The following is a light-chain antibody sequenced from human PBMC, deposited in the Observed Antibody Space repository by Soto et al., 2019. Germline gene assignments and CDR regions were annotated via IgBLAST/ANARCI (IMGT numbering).Light chain of an antibody. CDR3: QQYADWPTT. CDR1: QSVGAT. Sequence: IVMTQSPVTLSVFPWERATLSCRASQSVGATVAWYHQRPGQAPRLLISGASTRATGVPARVSASGSGTAFTLTITSLQSDDFGVYYCQQYADWPTTFGQGTKVDIK. V-gene: IGKV3-15*01. CDR2: GAS. J-gene: IGKJ1*01.